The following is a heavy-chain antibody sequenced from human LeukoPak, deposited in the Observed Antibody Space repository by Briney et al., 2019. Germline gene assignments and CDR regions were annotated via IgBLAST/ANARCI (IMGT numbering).Heavy chain of an antibody. J-gene: IGHJ4*02. Sequence: GRSLRLSCAASGFTFSSYAMHWVRQAPGKGLEWVAVISYDGSNKYYADSVKGRFTISRDNSKNTLYLQMNSLRAEDTAVYYCARDGLRRRIQFDLDYWGQGTLVTVSS. CDR3: ARDGLRRRIQFDLDY. CDR1: GFTFSSYA. D-gene: IGHD4-17*01. V-gene: IGHV3-30-3*01. CDR2: ISYDGSNK.